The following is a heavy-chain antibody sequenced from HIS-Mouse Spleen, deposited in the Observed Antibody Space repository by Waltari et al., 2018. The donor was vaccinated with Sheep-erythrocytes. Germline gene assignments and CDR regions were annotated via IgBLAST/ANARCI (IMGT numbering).Heavy chain of an antibody. Sequence: QVQLVQSGAEVKKPGSSVKVSCKASGDTFSSYAIRWVRPAPGQGLEWMGRIIPILGIANYAQKFQGRVTITADKSTSTAYMELSSLRSEDTAVYYCASPGGYSSGRDAFDIWGQGTMVTVSS. CDR2: IIPILGIA. J-gene: IGHJ3*02. CDR1: GDTFSSYA. V-gene: IGHV1-69*04. CDR3: ASPGGYSSGRDAFDI. D-gene: IGHD6-19*01.